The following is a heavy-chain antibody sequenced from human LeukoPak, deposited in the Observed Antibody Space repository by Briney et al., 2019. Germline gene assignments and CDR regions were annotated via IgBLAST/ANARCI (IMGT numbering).Heavy chain of an antibody. Sequence: GGSLRLSCAASGFTFSNYWMTWVRQAPGKGLEWVANMRQDGSEKYYVDSVKGRFTISRDNAKNSLYLQMNSLRAEDTAVYYCARERGGSSSWASFDYWGQGTLVTVSS. CDR2: MRQDGSEK. J-gene: IGHJ4*02. CDR3: ARERGGSSSWASFDY. V-gene: IGHV3-7*05. D-gene: IGHD6-6*01. CDR1: GFTFSNYW.